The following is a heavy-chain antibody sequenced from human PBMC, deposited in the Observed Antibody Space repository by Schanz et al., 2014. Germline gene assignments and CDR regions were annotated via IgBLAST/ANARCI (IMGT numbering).Heavy chain of an antibody. Sequence: EVQLLESGGGLVQPGGSLRLSCAASGITLSGYGLHWVRQAPGKGLEWVSVISGSGVTIYYADSVKGRFTISRDNSKNTLYLQMNSLRAEDTAVYYCARGGGPEDVFDIWGQGTILTVSS. CDR3: ARGGGPEDVFDI. D-gene: IGHD5-12*01. V-gene: IGHV3-23*01. J-gene: IGHJ3*02. CDR1: GITLSGYG. CDR2: ISGSGVTI.